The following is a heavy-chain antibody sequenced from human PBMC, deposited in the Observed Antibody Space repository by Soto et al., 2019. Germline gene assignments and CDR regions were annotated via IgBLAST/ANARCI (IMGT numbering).Heavy chain of an antibody. CDR1: GFTFSSYG. J-gene: IGHJ4*02. Sequence: GGSLRLSCAASGFTFSSYGMHWVRQAPGKGLEWVAVIWYDGSNKYYADSVKGRFTISRDNSKNTLYLQMNSLRAEDTAVYDCARDGDSSSWYEDYWCQGTLVTVSA. CDR3: ARDGDSSSWYEDY. V-gene: IGHV3-33*01. CDR2: IWYDGSNK. D-gene: IGHD6-13*01.